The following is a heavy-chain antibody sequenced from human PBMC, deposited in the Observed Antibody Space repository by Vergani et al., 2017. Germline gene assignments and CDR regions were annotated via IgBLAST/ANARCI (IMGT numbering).Heavy chain of an antibody. D-gene: IGHD6-6*01. CDR1: GGSFSGYY. CDR3: ARGVRVFSSSSSRRYYYYGMDV. Sequence: QVQLQQWGAGLLKPSETLSLTCAVYGGSFSGYYWSWIRQPPGKGLEWIGEINRSGSTNYNPSLKSRVTISVDTSKNQFSLKLSSVTAAETAVYYCARGVRVFSSSSSRRYYYYGMDVWGQGTTVTVSS. J-gene: IGHJ6*02. CDR2: INRSGST. V-gene: IGHV4-34*01.